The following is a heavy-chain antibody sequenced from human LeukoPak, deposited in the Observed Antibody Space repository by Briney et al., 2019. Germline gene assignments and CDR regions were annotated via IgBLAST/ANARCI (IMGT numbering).Heavy chain of an antibody. D-gene: IGHD3-22*01. V-gene: IGHV3-23*01. CDR3: ARDPMMGFDY. J-gene: IGHJ4*02. CDR1: GFTFSTYA. Sequence: PGGSLRLSCAASGFTFSTYAMTWVRQAPGKGLEWVSAISASGARIYYADSVKGRFTISRDNSKNTLYLQMNSLRAEDTAVYFCARDPMMGFDYWGQGTLVTVSS. CDR2: ISASGARI.